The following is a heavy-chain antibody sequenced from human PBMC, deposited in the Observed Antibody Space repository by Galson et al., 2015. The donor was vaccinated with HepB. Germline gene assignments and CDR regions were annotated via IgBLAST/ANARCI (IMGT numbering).Heavy chain of an antibody. CDR1: GFTLSSYG. CDR3: AREVFQRFFATDH. CDR2: IWYDGRNK. Sequence: SLRLSCAASGFTLSSYGMHWVRQAPGKGLEWVAVIWYDGRNKYYTDSVKGRFTISRDNSKNTLYLQMNSLRAEDTGVYYCAREVFQRFFATDHWGQGTLVTVSS. V-gene: IGHV3-33*01. J-gene: IGHJ4*02.